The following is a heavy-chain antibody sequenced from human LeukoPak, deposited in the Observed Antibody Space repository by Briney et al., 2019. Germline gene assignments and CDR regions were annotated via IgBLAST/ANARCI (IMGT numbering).Heavy chain of an antibody. CDR3: ARDGSGSGSYYSNWFDP. CDR1: GFTVSSNY. CDR2: IYSGGST. D-gene: IGHD3-10*01. Sequence: GESLRLSCAASGFTVSSNYMSWVRQAPGKGLEWVSVIYSGGSTYYADSVKGRFTISRDNSKNTLYLQMNSLRAEDTAVYYCARDGSGSGSYYSNWFDPWGQGTLVTVSS. V-gene: IGHV3-66*01. J-gene: IGHJ5*02.